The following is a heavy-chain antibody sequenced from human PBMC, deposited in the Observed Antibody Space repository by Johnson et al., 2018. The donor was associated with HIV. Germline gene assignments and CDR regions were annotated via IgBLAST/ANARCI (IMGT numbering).Heavy chain of an antibody. Sequence: QEQLVESGGGLVKPGGSLRLSCAASGFTFSDHYMSWIRQAPGKGLEWVSYISSSGSTIYYAASVKGRFTISRDNAKNSLYLQMSSLRVEDTAVYYCATRDPTYRPGAFDIWGQGTTVTVSS. CDR3: ATRDPTYRPGAFDI. CDR2: ISSSGSTI. V-gene: IGHV3-11*04. J-gene: IGHJ3*02. CDR1: GFTFSDHY. D-gene: IGHD1-14*01.